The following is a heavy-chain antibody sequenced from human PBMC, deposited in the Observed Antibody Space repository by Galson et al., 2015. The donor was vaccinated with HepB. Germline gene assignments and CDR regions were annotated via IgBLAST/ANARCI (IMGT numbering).Heavy chain of an antibody. Sequence: SLRLSCAASGFSFSNFALHWVRQAPGKGLEWVSVISYDGTNQHYAGSLKGRFTISRDNSKNTLFLQMNSLRGEDTAVYYCVKATKKGSGSYFGFDYWGQGTLVTVSS. D-gene: IGHD3-10*01. CDR3: VKATKKGSGSYFGFDY. CDR2: ISYDGTNQ. J-gene: IGHJ4*02. V-gene: IGHV3-30-3*01. CDR1: GFSFSNFA.